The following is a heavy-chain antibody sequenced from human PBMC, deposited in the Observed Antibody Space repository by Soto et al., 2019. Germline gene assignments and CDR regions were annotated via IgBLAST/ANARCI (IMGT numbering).Heavy chain of an antibody. CDR1: GYTFTSYG. V-gene: IGHV1-18*01. CDR2: ISAYNGNT. Sequence: ASVKVSCKASGYTFTSYGISWVRQAPGQGLEWMGWISAYNGNTNYAQKLQGRVTMTTDTSTSTAYMELRSLRSDDTAVYYCARVLGHCSGGSCYSDAFDIWGQGTMVTVSS. D-gene: IGHD2-15*01. J-gene: IGHJ3*02. CDR3: ARVLGHCSGGSCYSDAFDI.